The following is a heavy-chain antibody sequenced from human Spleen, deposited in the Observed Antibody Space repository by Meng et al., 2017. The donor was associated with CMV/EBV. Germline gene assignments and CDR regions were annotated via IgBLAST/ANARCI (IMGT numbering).Heavy chain of an antibody. D-gene: IGHD1-14*01. CDR1: VLTVSLCW. CDR3: LTETSFKGFNY. Sequence: SWEVSVLTVSLCWMAWACQVPGKDPKWVANTSPDGSVTYSVDSVTGRFTISRDNTKASFYLQMTSLRAEDTAVYYCLTETSFKGFNYWGQGSLVTVSS. V-gene: IGHV3-7*03. J-gene: IGHJ4*02. CDR2: TSPDGSVT.